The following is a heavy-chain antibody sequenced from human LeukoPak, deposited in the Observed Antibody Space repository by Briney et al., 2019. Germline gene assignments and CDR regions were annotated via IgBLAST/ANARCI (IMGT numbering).Heavy chain of an antibody. CDR1: GGSFSGYY. CDR3: ARDRSIAARGYYYYYGMDV. V-gene: IGHV4-59*01. J-gene: IGHJ6*02. Sequence: SETLSLTCAVYGGSFSGYYWSWIRQPPGKGLEWIGYIYYSGSTNYNPSLKSRVTISVDTSKNQFSLKLSSVTAADTAVYYCARDRSIAARGYYYYYGMDVWGQGTTVTVSS. D-gene: IGHD6-6*01. CDR2: IYYSGST.